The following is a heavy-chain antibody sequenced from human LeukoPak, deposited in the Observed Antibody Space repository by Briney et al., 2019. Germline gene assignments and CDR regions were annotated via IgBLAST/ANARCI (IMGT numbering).Heavy chain of an antibody. D-gene: IGHD5-12*01. V-gene: IGHV4-39*07. CDR1: GDSISSGSYY. J-gene: IGHJ5*02. Sequence: SETLSLTCTVSGDSISSGSYYWGWIRQSPGKGLEWIGSIYYSGSTYYNPSLKSRVIMSVDTSKNQFSLNLDSVTAADTAVYYCARGGYMSNWFEHWGQGTPVTVSS. CDR2: IYYSGST. CDR3: ARGGYMSNWFEH.